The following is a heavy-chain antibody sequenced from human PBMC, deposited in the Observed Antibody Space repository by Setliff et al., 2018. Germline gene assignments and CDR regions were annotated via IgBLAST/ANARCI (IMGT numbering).Heavy chain of an antibody. CDR2: MYHSGST. Sequence: PSETLSLTCPVSYYSISSGYYWGWIRQPPGKGLEWIGSMYHSGSTYYSPSLESRVTISVDMSKNHLSLKLSSVTAADTAVYYCARHIWGAKMQLPHDVFDIWGQGTMVTVSS. D-gene: IGHD2-2*01. J-gene: IGHJ3*02. V-gene: IGHV4-38-2*01. CDR3: ARHIWGAKMQLPHDVFDI. CDR1: YYSISSGYY.